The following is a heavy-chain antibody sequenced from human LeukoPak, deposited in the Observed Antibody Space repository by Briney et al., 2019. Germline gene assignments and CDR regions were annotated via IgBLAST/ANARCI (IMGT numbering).Heavy chain of an antibody. Sequence: GGSLRLSCAASGFTFRSHWMSWVRQPPGDELEWVASIKQEGSEEYYVDSVRGQFTVSRDNAKNSLYLQMNSLRAEDTAVYYCARLMGDRTIYDSWGQGTLVTVSS. CDR3: ARLMGDRTIYDS. V-gene: IGHV3-7*01. CDR2: IKQEGSEE. J-gene: IGHJ4*02. D-gene: IGHD1-26*01. CDR1: GFTFRSHW.